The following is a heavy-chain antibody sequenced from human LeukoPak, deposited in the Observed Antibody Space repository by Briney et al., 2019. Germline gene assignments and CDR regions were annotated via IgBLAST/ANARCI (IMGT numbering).Heavy chain of an antibody. CDR1: GFTFSVSS. CDR2: MEKELNGYAT. J-gene: IGHJ5*02. CDR3: TRDSGTYNWLDP. Sequence: PGGSLRLSCAASGFTFSVSSIHWVRQASGKGLEWIGLMEKELNGYATAYAASVRGRFTISRDDSQNTAYLQMDSLKTEDTALYYCTRDSGTYNWLDPWGQGTLVTVSS. D-gene: IGHD1-26*01. V-gene: IGHV3-73*01.